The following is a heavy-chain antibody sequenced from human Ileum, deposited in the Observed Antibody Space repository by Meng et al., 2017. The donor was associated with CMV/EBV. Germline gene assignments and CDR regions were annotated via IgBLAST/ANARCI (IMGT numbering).Heavy chain of an antibody. CDR3: AHRRGIEEYFQH. CDR1: GFSPSHGGVG. Sequence: FMQFCPHLVKPTQPSPVPFLFLGFSPSHGGVGVGWIRQPPGKALEWLALLYWDDDKRYSPSLKSRLTITKDTSKNQVVLTMTNMDPVDTATYYCAHRRGIEEYFQHWGQGTLVTVSS. CDR2: LYWDDDK. V-gene: IGHV2-5*02. D-gene: IGHD6-13*01. J-gene: IGHJ1*01.